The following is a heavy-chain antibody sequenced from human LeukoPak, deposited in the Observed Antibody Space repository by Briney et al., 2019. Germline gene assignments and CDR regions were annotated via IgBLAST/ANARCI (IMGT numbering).Heavy chain of an antibody. V-gene: IGHV3-23*01. CDR3: AKGQGSGSYPFDY. CDR2: ISATAT. CDR1: GFTFSSYA. J-gene: IGHJ4*02. D-gene: IGHD3-16*02. Sequence: GGSLRLSCAASGFTFSSYAMSWVRQAPGKGLEWVSVISATATYYADSVKGRFTISRDTSRNTLYLQMNSLRADDTAVYYCAKGQGSGSYPFDYWGQGTLVTVSP.